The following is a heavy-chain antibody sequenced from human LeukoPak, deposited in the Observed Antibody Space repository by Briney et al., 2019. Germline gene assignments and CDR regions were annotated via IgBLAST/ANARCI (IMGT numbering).Heavy chain of an antibody. CDR1: GFTFSSYW. CDR3: ARDLDPPFGYDSSGYPPNAFDI. D-gene: IGHD3-22*01. Sequence: PGGSLSLSCAASGFTFSSYWMSWVRQAPGKGLEWVANIKQDGSEKYYVDSVKGRFTISRDNAKNSLYLQMNSLRAEDTAVYYCARDLDPPFGYDSSGYPPNAFDIWGQGTMVTVSS. CDR2: IKQDGSEK. V-gene: IGHV3-7*01. J-gene: IGHJ3*02.